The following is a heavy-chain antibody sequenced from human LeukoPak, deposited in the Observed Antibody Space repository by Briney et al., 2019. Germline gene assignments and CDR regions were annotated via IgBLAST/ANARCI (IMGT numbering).Heavy chain of an antibody. CDR1: GFTFSNAW. D-gene: IGHD2-15*01. J-gene: IGHJ4*02. CDR2: IKSKTDGGTT. Sequence: GGSLRLSCAASGFTFSNAWMSWVRQAPGKGLEWVGRIKSKTDGGTTDYAAPVKGRFTISRDDSKNTLYLLMNSLKTEDTAVYYCTTGYCSGGSCYGAYFDYWGQGTLVTVSS. V-gene: IGHV3-15*01. CDR3: TTGYCSGGSCYGAYFDY.